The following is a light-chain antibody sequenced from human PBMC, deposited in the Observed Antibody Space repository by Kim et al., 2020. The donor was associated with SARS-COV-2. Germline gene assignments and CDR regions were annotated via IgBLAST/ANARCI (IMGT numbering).Light chain of an antibody. Sequence: APVERAPLTCRASKRIISNYLAWYQQKPGKAPRLLIYGASIRATGVPARFSGSGSGTDFTLTISRLEPEEFAMYYCQKYNRSQRTFGPGTKVDIK. CDR2: GAS. CDR1: KRIISNY. CDR3: QKYNRSQRT. V-gene: IGKV3-20*01. J-gene: IGKJ1*01.